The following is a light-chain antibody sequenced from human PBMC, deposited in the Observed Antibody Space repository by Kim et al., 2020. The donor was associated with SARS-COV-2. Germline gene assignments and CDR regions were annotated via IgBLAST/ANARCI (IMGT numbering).Light chain of an antibody. CDR1: KLGDKY. V-gene: IGLV3-1*01. J-gene: IGLJ2*01. CDR2: QDS. Sequence: SYELTQPPSVSVSPGQTASITCSGDKLGDKYACWYQQKPGQSPVLVIYQDSKRPSGIPERFSGSNSGNTATLTISGTQAMDEADYYCQAWDRSTAEVVFGGGTQLTV. CDR3: QAWDRSTAEVV.